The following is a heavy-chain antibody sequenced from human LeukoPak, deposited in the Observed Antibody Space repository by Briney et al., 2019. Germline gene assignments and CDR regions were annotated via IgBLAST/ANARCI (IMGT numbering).Heavy chain of an antibody. D-gene: IGHD3-16*01. Sequence: ASVKVSCKASGYTFTSHDIDWVRQAPGQGLEWMGWMNPNSGNTGYAQKFQGRVTMTSDTSVTTAYMELSSLAPEDTAVYFCARQRGRTNNWFAPGGQGTLVTVSS. V-gene: IGHV1-8*01. CDR3: ARQRGRTNNWFAP. CDR1: GYTFTSHD. J-gene: IGHJ5*02. CDR2: MNPNSGNT.